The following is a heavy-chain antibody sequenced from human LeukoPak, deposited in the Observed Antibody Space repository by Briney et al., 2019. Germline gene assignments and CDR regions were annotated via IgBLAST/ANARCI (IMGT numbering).Heavy chain of an antibody. V-gene: IGHV4-59*01. J-gene: IGHJ6*03. CDR3: ASTPRSSPYYYYMDV. D-gene: IGHD6-13*01. Sequence: SETLSLTCTVSGGSISSYYWSWIRQPPGKGLEWIGYIYYSGSTNYNPSLKGRVTISVDTSKNQFSLKLSSVTAADTDVYYCASTPRSSPYYYYMDVWGKGTTVTVSS. CDR1: GGSISSYY. CDR2: IYYSGST.